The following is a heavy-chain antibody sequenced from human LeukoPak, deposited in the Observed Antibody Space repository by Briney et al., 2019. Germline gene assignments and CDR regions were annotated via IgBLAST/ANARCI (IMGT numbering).Heavy chain of an antibody. V-gene: IGHV1-2*02. CDR3: ARDDVGRGDLDY. J-gene: IGHJ4*02. CDR2: INPNSGAT. Sequence: ASVKVSCKASGYTFTGYYVHWVRQAPGQGLGWMGYINPNSGATKYAQEFQGRVTMTRDTSISTAYMELARLTSDDTAVYYCARDDVGRGDLDYWGQGTLVTVSS. CDR1: GYTFTGYY.